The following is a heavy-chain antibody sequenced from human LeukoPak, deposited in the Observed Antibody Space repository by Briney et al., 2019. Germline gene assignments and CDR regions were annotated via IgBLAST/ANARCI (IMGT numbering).Heavy chain of an antibody. CDR1: GGSISSYY. Sequence: SETLSLTCTVSGGSISSYYWSWIRQPPGKGLEWIGYIYYSGSTNYNPSLKSRVTISVDTSKNQFSLKLSSVTAADTAVYYCARVACSSTSCGIDYWGQGTLVTVSS. CDR2: IYYSGST. CDR3: ARVACSSTSCGIDY. J-gene: IGHJ4*02. D-gene: IGHD2-2*01. V-gene: IGHV4-59*01.